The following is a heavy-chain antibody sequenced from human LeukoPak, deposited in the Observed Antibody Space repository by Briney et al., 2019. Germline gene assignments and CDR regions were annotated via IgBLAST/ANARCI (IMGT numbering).Heavy chain of an antibody. CDR2: ISHDGSNK. CDR3: ARDLRGNYDYVWGSYPDAFDI. D-gene: IGHD3-16*02. V-gene: IGHV3-30*04. Sequence: GRSLRLSCAASGFTFSNYAIHWVRQAPGKGLEWVAVISHDGSNKYYADSVKGRFTISRDNSKNTLYLQMNSLRAEDTAVYYCARDLRGNYDYVWGSYPDAFDIWGQGTMVTVSS. CDR1: GFTFSNYA. J-gene: IGHJ3*02.